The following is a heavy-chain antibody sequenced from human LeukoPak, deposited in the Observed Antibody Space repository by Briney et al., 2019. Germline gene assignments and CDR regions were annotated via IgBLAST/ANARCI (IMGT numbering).Heavy chain of an antibody. CDR3: ARLVDVDTAMNNWFDP. V-gene: IGHV4-30-2*01. Sequence: PSQTLSLTCTVSGGSISSGGYYWSWIRQPPGKGLEWIGYIYHSGSTYYNPSLKSRVTISVDRSKNQFSMKLSSVTAADTAVYYCARLVDVDTAMNNWFDPWGQGTLVTVSS. CDR2: IYHSGST. J-gene: IGHJ5*02. D-gene: IGHD5-18*01. CDR1: GGSISSGGYY.